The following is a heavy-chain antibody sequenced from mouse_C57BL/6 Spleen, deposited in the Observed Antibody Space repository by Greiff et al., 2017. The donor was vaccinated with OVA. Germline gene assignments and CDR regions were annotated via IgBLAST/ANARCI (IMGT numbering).Heavy chain of an antibody. CDR2: ISSGGSYT. J-gene: IGHJ2*01. CDR3: ARQELTGRGYYFDY. Sequence: EVKLVESGGDLVKPGGSLKLSCAASGFTFSSYGMSWVRQTPDKRLEWVATISSGGSYTYYPDSVKGRFTISRDNAKNTLYLQMSSLKSEDTAMYYCARQELTGRGYYFDYWGQGTTLTVSS. V-gene: IGHV5-6*01. D-gene: IGHD4-1*01. CDR1: GFTFSSYG.